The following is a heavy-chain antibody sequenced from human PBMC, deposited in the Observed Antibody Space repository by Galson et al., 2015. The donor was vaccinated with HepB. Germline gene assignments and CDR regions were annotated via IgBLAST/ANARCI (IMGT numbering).Heavy chain of an antibody. CDR1: GFTFSDYY. CDR2: ISSSGSTI. Sequence: SLRLSCAASGFTFSDYYMSWIRQAPGKGLEWVSYISSSGSTIYYADSVKGRFTNSRDNSKNSLYLQTNSVRAEDTIVYYCARDSGYYLYRFDYRGQTTPVTASS. CDR3: ARDSGYYLYRFDY. D-gene: IGHD2/OR15-2a*01. V-gene: IGHV3-11*01. J-gene: IGHJ4*02.